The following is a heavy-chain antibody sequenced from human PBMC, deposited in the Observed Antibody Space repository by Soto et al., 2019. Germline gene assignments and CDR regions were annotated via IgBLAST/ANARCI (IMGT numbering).Heavy chain of an antibody. CDR2: ISAYNGNT. CDR3: ARDLGVAVAGRGIDY. Sequence: ASVKVSCKASGYTFTSYGISWVRQAPGQGLEWMGWISAYNGNTNYAQKLQGRVTMTTDTSTSTAYMELRSLRSDDTAVYYCARDLGVAVAGRGIDYWGQGTLVTVSS. D-gene: IGHD6-19*01. CDR1: GYTFTSYG. V-gene: IGHV1-18*01. J-gene: IGHJ4*02.